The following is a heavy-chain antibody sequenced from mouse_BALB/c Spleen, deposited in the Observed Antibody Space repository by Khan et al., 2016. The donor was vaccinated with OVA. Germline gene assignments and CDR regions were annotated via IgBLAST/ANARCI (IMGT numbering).Heavy chain of an antibody. CDR1: GYTFTNYW. J-gene: IGHJ2*01. D-gene: IGHD2-13*01. V-gene: IGHV1-69*02. CDR3: ARGDPGNFDF. Sequence: QVQLQQPGAELVRPGASVKLSCKASGYTFTNYWINWVKQRPGQGLGWFGNIYPSDSYTNYNQKFRDMATLTVDKSSSTAYMQLNSPTSEDSAVYYCARGDPGNFDFWGQGSTLTVSS. CDR2: IYPSDSYT.